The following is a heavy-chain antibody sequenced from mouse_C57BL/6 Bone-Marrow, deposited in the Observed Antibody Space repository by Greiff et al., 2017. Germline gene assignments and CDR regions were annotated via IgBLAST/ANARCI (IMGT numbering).Heavy chain of an antibody. J-gene: IGHJ4*01. V-gene: IGHV1-82*01. CDR1: GYAFSSSW. CDR3: ARWFLRYSYAMDY. D-gene: IGHD1-1*01. Sequence: QVQLQQSGPELVKPGASVKISCKASGYAFSSSWMNWVKQRPGKGLEWIGRIYPGDGDTNYNGKFKGKATLTADKSSSTAYMQLSSLTSGDSSVYFCARWFLRYSYAMDYWGQGTSVTVSS. CDR2: IYPGDGDT.